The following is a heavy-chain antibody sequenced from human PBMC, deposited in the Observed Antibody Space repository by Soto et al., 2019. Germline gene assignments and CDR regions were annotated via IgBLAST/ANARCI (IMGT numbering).Heavy chain of an antibody. D-gene: IGHD3-22*01. Sequence: QVQLVQSGAEVKKPGASVKVSCKASGYTFTSYGISWVRQAPGQGLEWMGWISAYNGNTNYAQKRQGRVTMTTDTSTSTAYMELRSLRSDDTAVYYCARDQPQYYYDSSGYFDYWGQGTLVTVSS. V-gene: IGHV1-18*01. CDR3: ARDQPQYYYDSSGYFDY. J-gene: IGHJ4*02. CDR1: GYTFTSYG. CDR2: ISAYNGNT.